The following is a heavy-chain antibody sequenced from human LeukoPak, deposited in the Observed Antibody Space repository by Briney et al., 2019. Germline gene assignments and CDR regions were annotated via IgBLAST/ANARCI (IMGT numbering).Heavy chain of an antibody. V-gene: IGHV4-59*01. J-gene: IGHJ3*02. CDR2: INYSGST. D-gene: IGHD2/OR15-2a*01. Sequence: SETLSLTCTVSGGTISSYYWSWIRQPPGKGLEWIGYINYSGSTNYNPSLKSRVTMSVVTSKNQFSLKLSSVTAADTAVYYCARDFSAAFDIWGQGTMVTVSS. CDR3: ARDFSAAFDI. CDR1: GGTISSYY.